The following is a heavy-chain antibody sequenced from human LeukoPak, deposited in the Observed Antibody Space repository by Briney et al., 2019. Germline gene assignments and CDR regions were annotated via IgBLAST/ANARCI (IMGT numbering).Heavy chain of an antibody. CDR2: INPNSGGT. V-gene: IGHV1-2*02. CDR3: AREGYCRGGSCYWFDP. D-gene: IGHD2-15*01. Sequence: ASVKVSCKTSGFTFTGYYIHWVRQAPGQGLEWMGWINPNSGGTTYAQKFQGRVTMTRDTSISTAYMELSRLRSDDTAVYYCAREGYCRGGSCYWFDPWGQGTLVTVSS. J-gene: IGHJ5*02. CDR1: GFTFTGYY.